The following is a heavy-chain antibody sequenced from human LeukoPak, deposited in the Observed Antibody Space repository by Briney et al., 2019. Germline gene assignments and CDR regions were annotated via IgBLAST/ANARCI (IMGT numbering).Heavy chain of an antibody. D-gene: IGHD6-13*01. V-gene: IGHV4-39*07. CDR1: GGSISSSSYY. CDR2: IYYSGST. Sequence: IPSQTLSLTCAVSGGSISSSSYYWGWIRQPPGKGLEWIGSIYYSGSTYYNPSLKSRVTISVDTSKNQFSLKLSSVTAADTAVYYCARERFLGYSSSITYFDYWGQGTLVTVSS. J-gene: IGHJ4*02. CDR3: ARERFLGYSSSITYFDY.